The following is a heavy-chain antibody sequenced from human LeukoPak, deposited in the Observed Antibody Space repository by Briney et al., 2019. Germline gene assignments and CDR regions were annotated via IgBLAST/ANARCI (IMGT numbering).Heavy chain of an antibody. Sequence: SETLSLTCAVYGGSFSGYYWSWIRQPPGKGLEWIGEINHSGSTNYNPSLKSRVTISVDTSKNQFSLKLSSVTAADTAVYYCARGRRGYSYGYGVFGWFDPWGQGTLVTVSS. D-gene: IGHD5-18*01. CDR1: GGSFSGYY. CDR3: ARGRRGYSYGYGVFGWFDP. CDR2: INHSGST. J-gene: IGHJ5*02. V-gene: IGHV4-34*01.